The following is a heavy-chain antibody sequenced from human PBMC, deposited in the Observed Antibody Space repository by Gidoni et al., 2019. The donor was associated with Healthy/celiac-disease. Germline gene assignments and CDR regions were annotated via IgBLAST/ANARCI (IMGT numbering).Heavy chain of an antibody. V-gene: IGHV3-23*01. D-gene: IGHD6-19*01. CDR2: ISGSGSST. CDR1: RFSFSSSA. CDR3: AKLAVACTGDY. Sequence: EVQQLESAGGLVKSGGSRILTGAASRFSFSSSARSWVGQAPGKGLECVSAISGSGSSTYYADSGKGRFTISRDNYKNTLYLQMNGLRAEDTAVYYCAKLAVACTGDYWGQRTLVTVSS. J-gene: IGHJ4*02.